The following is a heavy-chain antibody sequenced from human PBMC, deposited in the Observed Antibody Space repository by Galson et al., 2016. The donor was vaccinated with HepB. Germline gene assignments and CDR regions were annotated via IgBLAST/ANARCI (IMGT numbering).Heavy chain of an antibody. V-gene: IGHV3-23*01. CDR3: ARDSSVVVAADDF. Sequence: SLRLSCAGSGFTFSNYHLSWVRQAPGRGLEWVSSIDYSGGGTWYSDSVNGRFTISRDNSKNIVYLQMNSLRVEDTALYYCARDSSVVVAADDFWGQGTLVTVSS. D-gene: IGHD2-15*01. J-gene: IGHJ4*02. CDR1: GFTFSNYH. CDR2: IDYSGGGT.